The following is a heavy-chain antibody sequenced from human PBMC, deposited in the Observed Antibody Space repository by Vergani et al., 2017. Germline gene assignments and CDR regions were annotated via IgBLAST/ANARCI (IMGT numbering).Heavy chain of an antibody. CDR2: IKQDGSEK. J-gene: IGHJ6*02. CDR1: GFTFSSYW. D-gene: IGHD2-2*01. V-gene: IGHV3-7*01. Sequence: EVQLLESGGGLVQPGGSLRLTCAASGFTFSSYWMSWVRQAPGKGLEWVANIKQDGSEKYYVDSVKGRFTISRDNAKNSLYLQMNTLRTEETAVYYCAKVHCSTIGCYDIDVWGQGTTVTVSS. CDR3: AKVHCSTIGCYDIDV.